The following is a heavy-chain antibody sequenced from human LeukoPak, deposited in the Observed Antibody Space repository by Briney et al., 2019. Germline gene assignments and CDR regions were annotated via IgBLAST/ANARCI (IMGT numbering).Heavy chain of an antibody. CDR1: GFAFSSHA. CDR3: AEELYYYDSSGSFDY. V-gene: IGHV3-23*01. D-gene: IGHD3-22*01. CDR2: IGVGGGDT. J-gene: IGHJ4*02. Sequence: GGSLRLSCAASGFAFSSHAMSWVRQAPGKWLEWVSGIGVGGGDTYYADSVKGRFTISRDNSKHKLYLKMNSMRAEDTAVYYCAEELYYYDSSGSFDYWGQGTLVAVSS.